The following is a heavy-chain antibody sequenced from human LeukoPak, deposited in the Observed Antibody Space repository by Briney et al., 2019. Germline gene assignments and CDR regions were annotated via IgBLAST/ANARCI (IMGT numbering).Heavy chain of an antibody. CDR3: ARVGYCSGGSCYEYYYYGMDV. CDR1: GFTFSRYA. Sequence: GGSLRLSCAASGFTFSRYAMSWVRQAPGKGLEWVSSISSSSSYIYYADSVKGRFTISRDNAKNSLYLQMNSLRAEDTAVYYCARVGYCSGGSCYEYYYYGMDVWGQGTTVTVSS. D-gene: IGHD2-15*01. J-gene: IGHJ6*02. CDR2: ISSSSSYI. V-gene: IGHV3-21*01.